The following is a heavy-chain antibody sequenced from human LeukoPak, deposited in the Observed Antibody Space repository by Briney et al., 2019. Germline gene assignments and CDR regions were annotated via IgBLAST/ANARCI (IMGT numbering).Heavy chain of an antibody. CDR3: ARALAHPAGLDYYYYYMDV. J-gene: IGHJ6*03. V-gene: IGHV1-69*05. CDR1: GGTFSSYA. D-gene: IGHD2-2*01. Sequence: SVKVSCKTSGGTFSSYAISWVRQAPGQGLEWMGGIIPIFGTANYAQKFQGRVTITTDESTSTAYMELSSLRSEDTAVYYCARALAHPAGLDYYYYYMDVWGKGTTVTVSS. CDR2: IIPIFGTA.